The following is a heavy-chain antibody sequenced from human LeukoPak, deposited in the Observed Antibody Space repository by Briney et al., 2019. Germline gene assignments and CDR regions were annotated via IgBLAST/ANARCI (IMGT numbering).Heavy chain of an antibody. J-gene: IGHJ4*02. V-gene: IGHV4-59*08. D-gene: IGHD5-18*01. CDR2: IYYSGST. CDR1: GGSISSYY. CDR3: ARHQGVTAMVGL. Sequence: SETLSLTCTVSGGSISSYYWSWIRQPPGKGLEWIGYIYYSGSTNYNPSLKSRVTISVDTSKNQFSLKLSSVTAADTAVYYCARHQGVTAMVGLWGQGTLVTVSS.